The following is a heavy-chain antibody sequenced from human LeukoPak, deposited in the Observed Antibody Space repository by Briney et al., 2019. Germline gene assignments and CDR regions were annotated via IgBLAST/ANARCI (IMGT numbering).Heavy chain of an antibody. CDR2: IIPIFGTA. CDR1: GGTFSSYA. Sequence: WASVNVSCKASGGTFSSYAISWVRQAPGQGLEWMGGIIPIFGTANYAQKFQGRVTITADKSTSTAYMGLSSLRSEDTAVYYCAMYPVGRDQLLTVDYWGQGTLVTVSS. D-gene: IGHD2-2*01. J-gene: IGHJ4*02. CDR3: AMYPVGRDQLLTVDY. V-gene: IGHV1-69*06.